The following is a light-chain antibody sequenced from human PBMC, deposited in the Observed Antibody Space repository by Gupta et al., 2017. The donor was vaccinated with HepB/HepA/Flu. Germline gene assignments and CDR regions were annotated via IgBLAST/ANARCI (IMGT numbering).Light chain of an antibody. J-gene: IGLJ3*02. V-gene: IGLV8-61*01. CDR1: SGSVSTSYY. CDR2: STN. Sequence: QTVVTQEPSFSVSPGGTVTLTCGLSSGSVSTSYYPSWYQQTPGQAPRTLIYSTNTRSSGVPDRFSGFILGNKAALTITGAQADDESDYYCVLDMGSGYWVFGGGTKLTVL. CDR3: VLDMGSGYWV.